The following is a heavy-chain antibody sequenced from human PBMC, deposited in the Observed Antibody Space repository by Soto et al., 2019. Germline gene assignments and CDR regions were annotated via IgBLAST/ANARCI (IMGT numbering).Heavy chain of an antibody. CDR2: IIPIFGTA. D-gene: IGHD2-15*01. CDR3: ATDIRYCSGGSCLGP. CDR1: GCTFTGYY. Sequence: SVKVSCKASGCTFTGYYMHWVRQAPGQGLEWMGGIIPIFGTANYAQKFQGRVTITADESTSTAYMELSSLRSEDTAVYYCATDIRYCSGGSCLGPWGQGTLVTVSS. V-gene: IGHV1-69*13. J-gene: IGHJ5*02.